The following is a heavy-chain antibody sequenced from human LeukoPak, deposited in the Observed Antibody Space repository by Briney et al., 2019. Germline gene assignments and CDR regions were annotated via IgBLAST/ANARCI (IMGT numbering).Heavy chain of an antibody. D-gene: IGHD1-26*01. Sequence: SETLSLTCIVSGGSITTSDNYWGWIRQPPGKGLEWIGAVHNSGSTYYNPSLKSRVTMSIDRSTNRFSLKLSSVTAADTAVYFCARATWDPNYYYYMDVWGKGTTVTISS. CDR3: ARATWDPNYYYYMDV. V-gene: IGHV4-39*02. J-gene: IGHJ6*03. CDR1: GGSITTSDNY. CDR2: VHNSGST.